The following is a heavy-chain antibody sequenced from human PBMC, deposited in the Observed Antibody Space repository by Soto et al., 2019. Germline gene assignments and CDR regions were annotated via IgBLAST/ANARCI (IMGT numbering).Heavy chain of an antibody. V-gene: IGHV3-23*01. CDR2: ISGSGGST. CDR3: AKVGYFAKAGIGP. D-gene: IGHD3-9*01. Sequence: EVHLLESGGGLVQPGGSLRLSCAASGFTFSSYAMSWVRQAPGKGLEWVSAISGSGGSTYYADSVKGRFTISRDNSKNPMYLQMNSLRAENTAVYYCAKVGYFAKAGIGPRGQGTLVTVSS. CDR1: GFTFSSYA. J-gene: IGHJ5*02.